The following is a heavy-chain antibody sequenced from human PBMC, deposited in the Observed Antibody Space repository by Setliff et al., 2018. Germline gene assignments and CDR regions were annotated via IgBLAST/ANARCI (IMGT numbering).Heavy chain of an antibody. CDR1: GGSISSSNW. V-gene: IGHV4-4*02. Sequence: PSETLSLTCAVSGGSISSSNWWSWVRQPPGKGLEWIGEIYHSGSTNYNPSLKSRVTISVDKSKNQFSLKLSSVTAADTAVYYCARHHRGVIISWFDPWGQGTLVTVSS. J-gene: IGHJ5*02. CDR2: IYHSGST. D-gene: IGHD3-10*01. CDR3: ARHHRGVIISWFDP.